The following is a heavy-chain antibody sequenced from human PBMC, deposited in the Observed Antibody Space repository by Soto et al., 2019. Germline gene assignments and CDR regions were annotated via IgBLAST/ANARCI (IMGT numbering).Heavy chain of an antibody. CDR3: ATHDYDDSDYTGRIAY. D-gene: IGHD3-22*01. J-gene: IGHJ4*02. CDR2: IHYSGGT. CDR1: GGSISSRGLY. V-gene: IGHV4-31*11. Sequence: QVQLQESGPGLVQPSQTLSLTCAVSGGSISSRGLYWSWIRQRPGKGLEWIGYIHYSGGTNYNPSLKSRLSISVDTSKNQFSLTLTFVTAADTAVYFCATHDYDDSDYTGRIAYWGQGTLVTVSS.